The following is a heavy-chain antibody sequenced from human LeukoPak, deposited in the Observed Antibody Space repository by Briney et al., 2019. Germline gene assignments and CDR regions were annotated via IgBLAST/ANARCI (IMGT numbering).Heavy chain of an antibody. J-gene: IGHJ4*02. CDR3: ARDFSSSWYLGAFDY. V-gene: IGHV3-33*01. CDR1: GFTFSSYG. Sequence: PGGSLRLSCAASGFTFSSYGMHWVRQAPGKGLEWVAVIWYDGSNKYYADSVKGRFTISRDNSKNTLYLQMNSLRAEDTAVYYCARDFSSSWYLGAFDYWGQGTLVTVSS. CDR2: IWYDGSNK. D-gene: IGHD6-13*01.